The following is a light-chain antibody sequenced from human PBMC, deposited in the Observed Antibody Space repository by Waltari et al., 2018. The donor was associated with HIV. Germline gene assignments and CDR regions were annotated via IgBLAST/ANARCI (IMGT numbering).Light chain of an antibody. J-gene: IGLJ3*02. V-gene: IGLV4-69*01. CDR2: VNSDGSH. Sequence: QLVLTQSPSASASLGASVKLICTLSSGHSSYALAWHQQQPEKGPRFLMKVNSDGSHSKGDGIPDRFSGSSSGAERYLTISSLQSEDEVDYYCQTWGAGIQVFGGGTKLTVL. CDR1: SGHSSYA. CDR3: QTWGAGIQV.